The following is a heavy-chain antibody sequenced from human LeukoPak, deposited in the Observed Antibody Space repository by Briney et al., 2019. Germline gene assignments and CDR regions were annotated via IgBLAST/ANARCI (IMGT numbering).Heavy chain of an antibody. V-gene: IGHV4-59*04. CDR2: INYSGST. J-gene: IGHJ4*02. CDR1: GGPISNNY. Sequence: SETLSLTCTVSGGPISNNYWSWIRQPPGKGLEWIGTINYSGSTYYNPSLKSRVTMSVDTSKNQFSLKLTSVTAADTAVYYCARRITGTTSDSFDYWGQGTLVTVSS. D-gene: IGHD1-20*01. CDR3: ARRITGTTSDSFDY.